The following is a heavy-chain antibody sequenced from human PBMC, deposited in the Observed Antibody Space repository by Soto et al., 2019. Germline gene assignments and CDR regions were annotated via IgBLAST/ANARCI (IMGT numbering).Heavy chain of an antibody. D-gene: IGHD1-1*01. CDR3: ALRQLERRHRWVGDDAFDI. CDR1: GYTFTSYG. J-gene: IGHJ3*02. CDR2: ISAYNGNT. Sequence: QVELVQSGAEVKKPGASVKVSCKASGYTFTSYGISWVRQAPGQGLEWMGWISAYNGNTNYAQKLQGRVTMTTDTSTSTAYMELRSLRSDDTAVYYCALRQLERRHRWVGDDAFDIWGQGTMVTVSS. V-gene: IGHV1-18*01.